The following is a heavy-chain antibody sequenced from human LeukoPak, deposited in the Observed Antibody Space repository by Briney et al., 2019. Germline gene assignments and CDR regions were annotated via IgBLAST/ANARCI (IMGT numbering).Heavy chain of an antibody. D-gene: IGHD1-26*01. V-gene: IGHV1-8*01. CDR2: MNHKSGNT. CDR1: GYTFTSYV. J-gene: IGHJ4*02. CDR3: ARDIVGATPDDY. Sequence: GASVTVSCLASGYTFTSYVINWVRQATGRGLAWMGWMNHKSGNTDYAQKLQGRVTMTRNTSISKAYMELSSLRSEDTAVYYCARDIVGATPDDYWGQGTLVTVSS.